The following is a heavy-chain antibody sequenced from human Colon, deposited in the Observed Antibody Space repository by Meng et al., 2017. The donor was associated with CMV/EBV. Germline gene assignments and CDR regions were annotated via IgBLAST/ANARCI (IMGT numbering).Heavy chain of an antibody. CDR3: ARLGYCTSSACKGYNYGMNV. CDR2: IYPADSDT. D-gene: IGHD2-8*02. V-gene: IGHV5-51*01. CDR1: GYSFTGHW. Sequence: GGSLRLSCKGSGYSFTGHWIAWVRQTPGKGLEWMGIIYPADSDTRYSPSFQGHVTISADKSISSAYLQFNGLRASDTAIYYCARLGYCTSSACKGYNYGMNVWGQGTTVTVSS. J-gene: IGHJ6*02.